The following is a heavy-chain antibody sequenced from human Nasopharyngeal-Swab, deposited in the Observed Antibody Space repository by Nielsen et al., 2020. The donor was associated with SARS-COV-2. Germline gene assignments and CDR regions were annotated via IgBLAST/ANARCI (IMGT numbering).Heavy chain of an antibody. CDR2: IFSNDEK. D-gene: IGHD2-2*02. Sequence: SGPTLVKPTETLTLTCTVSGFSLSNARMGVSWIRQPPGKALEWLAHIFSNDEKSYSTSLKSRLTISKDTSKSQVVLTMTNMDLVDTATYYCARAPLGGYCSSTSCYRTGYYYMDVWGKGTTVTVSS. V-gene: IGHV2-26*01. CDR1: GFSLSNARMG. J-gene: IGHJ6*03. CDR3: ARAPLGGYCSSTSCYRTGYYYMDV.